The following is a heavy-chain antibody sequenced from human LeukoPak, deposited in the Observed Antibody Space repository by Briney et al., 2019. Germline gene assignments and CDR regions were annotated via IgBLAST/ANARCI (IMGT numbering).Heavy chain of an antibody. J-gene: IGHJ4*02. CDR3: AKGGSYRSQPYFDY. CDR2: ISDSGNT. V-gene: IGHV3-23*01. CDR1: GFTLSSYA. D-gene: IGHD3-16*02. Sequence: GGSLRLSCAASGFTLSSYAMSWVRQAPGKGLEWVSAISDSGNTYHADSVKGRFTISRDNSKNTVYLQMNSLRAEDTAVYYCAKGGSYRSQPYFDYWGQGTPVTVSS.